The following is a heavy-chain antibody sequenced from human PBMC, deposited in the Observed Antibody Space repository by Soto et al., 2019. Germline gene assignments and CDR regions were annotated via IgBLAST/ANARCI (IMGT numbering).Heavy chain of an antibody. Sequence: QVQLQESGPGLVKPSGTLSLTCAVSSGSISSSNWWSWVRQPPGKGLEWIGEIYHSGSTNYNPSLKSRLTISVDKSKIQFSLKLSSVTAADTAVYYCAREPESHDYGEFAFDYWGQGTLVTVSS. CDR2: IYHSGST. J-gene: IGHJ4*02. CDR3: AREPESHDYGEFAFDY. D-gene: IGHD4-17*01. V-gene: IGHV4-4*02. CDR1: SGSISSSNW.